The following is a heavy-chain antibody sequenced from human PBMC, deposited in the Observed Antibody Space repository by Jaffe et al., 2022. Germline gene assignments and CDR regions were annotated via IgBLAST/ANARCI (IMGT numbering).Heavy chain of an antibody. D-gene: IGHD4-17*01. V-gene: IGHV3-48*03. CDR3: ARQSPFGDYGVDY. Sequence: DVEVVESGGGLVQPGGSLRLSCEASGFTFDDYEMNWVRQAPGKGLEWVSYISGTSHTKLYADSVRGRFTISRDNAHNLVFLQMNSLRVDDTALYYCARQSPFGDYGVDYWGQGTLVTVSS. CDR2: ISGTSHTK. CDR1: GFTFDDYE. J-gene: IGHJ4*02.